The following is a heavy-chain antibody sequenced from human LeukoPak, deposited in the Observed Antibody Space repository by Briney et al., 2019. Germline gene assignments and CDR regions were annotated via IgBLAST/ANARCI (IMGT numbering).Heavy chain of an antibody. Sequence: PGGSLRLSCAASGFTFSSYGMSWVRQAPGKGLEWVSSISSSSSHIFYADSLKGRFTISRDNAKNSLYLQMNSLRAEDTAVYYCARVSSSSWYSPFDYWGQGTLVTVSS. V-gene: IGHV3-21*01. CDR3: ARVSSSSWYSPFDY. J-gene: IGHJ4*02. CDR1: GFTFSSYG. D-gene: IGHD6-13*01. CDR2: ISSSSSHI.